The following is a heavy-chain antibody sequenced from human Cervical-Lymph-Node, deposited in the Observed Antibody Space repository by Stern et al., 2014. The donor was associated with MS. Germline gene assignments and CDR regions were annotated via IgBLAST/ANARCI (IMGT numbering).Heavy chain of an antibody. Sequence: VQLVQSGGGVVQPGRSLRLSCVASGFTFSSYGIPWVRQAPGKGLVWGAAIWNDGSNKYHADAVKGRFTISRDNSKNTLSLQMDSLRADDTAVYYCARDKNIWDGMDVWGQGTTVTVSS. V-gene: IGHV3-33*01. J-gene: IGHJ6*02. CDR2: IWNDGSNK. CDR3: ARDKNIWDGMDV. D-gene: IGHD2/OR15-2a*01. CDR1: GFTFSSYG.